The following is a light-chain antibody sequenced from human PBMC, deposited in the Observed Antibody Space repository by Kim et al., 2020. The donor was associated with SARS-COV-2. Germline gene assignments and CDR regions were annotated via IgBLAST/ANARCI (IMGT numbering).Light chain of an antibody. CDR3: QAWDSSTANVV. Sequence: SYELTQPPSVSVSPGQTASITCSGDKLGDKYACWYQQKPGQSPVLVIYQDSKRPSGIPERFSGSNSGNTATLTISGTQAMDEADYYCQAWDSSTANVVFGGGTHLTVL. J-gene: IGLJ2*01. V-gene: IGLV3-1*01. CDR1: KLGDKY. CDR2: QDS.